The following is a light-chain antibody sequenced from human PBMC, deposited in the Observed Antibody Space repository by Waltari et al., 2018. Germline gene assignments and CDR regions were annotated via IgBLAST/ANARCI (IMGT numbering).Light chain of an antibody. Sequence: HSLLTQPPSASGTPGQRVTIPCSGSYSHSGSNVVNSYQQLPGAAPRLLIYSTDQRPSGVPDRFSGSKSGTAASLAISGLQSEDEADYYCATWDARLTGVLFGGGTKVTVL. CDR1: YSHSGSNV. J-gene: IGLJ2*01. CDR3: ATWDARLTGVL. V-gene: IGLV1-44*01. CDR2: STD.